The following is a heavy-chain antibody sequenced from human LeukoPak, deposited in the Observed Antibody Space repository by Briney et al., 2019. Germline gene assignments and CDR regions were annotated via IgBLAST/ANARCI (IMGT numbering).Heavy chain of an antibody. J-gene: IGHJ4*02. Sequence: SGPTLVNPTQTLTLTCSFSGFSISTSGVGVGWIRQPPGKALEWLALIYWNDDKRYSPSLRSRLTITRDTSENQVVLTMTNMDPVDTATYFCAHVGWPYFDYWGQGTLVTVSS. CDR3: AHVGWPYFDY. CDR1: GFSISTSGVG. D-gene: IGHD2-15*01. CDR2: IYWNDDK. V-gene: IGHV2-5*01.